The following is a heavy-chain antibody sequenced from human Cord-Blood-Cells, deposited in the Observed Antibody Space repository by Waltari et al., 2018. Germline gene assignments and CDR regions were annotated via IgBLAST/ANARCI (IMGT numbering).Heavy chain of an antibody. CDR2: ISYDGSNK. J-gene: IGHJ5*02. V-gene: IGHV3-30*04. D-gene: IGHD6-13*01. Sequence: QVQLVESGGGVVQPGRSLRLSCAASGFTFSSYAMPWVRQAPSKGLGWVAVISYDGSNKYYAGSVKGRLTNSRDNSKNTLYLRMNRRRAEDTAVYYCARESSSSWYWFDTWGQGTLVTVSS. CDR3: ARESSSSWYWFDT. CDR1: GFTFSSYA.